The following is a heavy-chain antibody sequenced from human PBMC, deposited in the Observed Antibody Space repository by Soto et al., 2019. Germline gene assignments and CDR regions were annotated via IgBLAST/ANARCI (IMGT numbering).Heavy chain of an antibody. Sequence: QVQLVQSGAEVKKPGASVKISCTASGYTVTTHYMHWVRQAPGRGLEWMGAINPGSGAAKYTQTFQARVTMTRDTSTNTVYMVMSALRSEDTAVFYCARGGEVGVAGSAAFDMWGQGTMVTVSS. CDR3: ARGGEVGVAGSAAFDM. J-gene: IGHJ3*02. CDR2: INPGSGAA. V-gene: IGHV1-46*01. CDR1: GYTVTTHY. D-gene: IGHD3-3*01.